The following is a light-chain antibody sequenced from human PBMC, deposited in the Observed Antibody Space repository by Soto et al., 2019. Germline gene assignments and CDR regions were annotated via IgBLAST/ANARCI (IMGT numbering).Light chain of an antibody. J-gene: IGKJ1*01. Sequence: EIVLTQSPGTLSLSPGERATLSCRASQSVSSSYLDWYQQKPGQAPRLLIYGASSRATGIPDRFSGSGSGTDFPLTISRLEPEDFAVYYCQQYGNSPLTFGQGNKVDIK. CDR3: QQYGNSPLT. CDR2: GAS. CDR1: QSVSSSY. V-gene: IGKV3-20*01.